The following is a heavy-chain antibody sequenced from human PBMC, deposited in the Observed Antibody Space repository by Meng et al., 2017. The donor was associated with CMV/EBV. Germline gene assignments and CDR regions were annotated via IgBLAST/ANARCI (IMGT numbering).Heavy chain of an antibody. V-gene: IGHV3-7*02. CDR2: IKNDGSER. CDR1: GLPCRNDW. CDR3: RLGHYSQD. Sequence: YLGVFGEGLGQPGGSLRLSCAASGLPCRNDWMSWVRQAPGKGLEWVANIKNDGSERYYVDSVKGRFSISRDNADNSLYLQMNNLRAEDTAVYYCRLGHYSQDWGQGTLVTVSS. J-gene: IGHJ4*02. D-gene: IGHD4-17*01.